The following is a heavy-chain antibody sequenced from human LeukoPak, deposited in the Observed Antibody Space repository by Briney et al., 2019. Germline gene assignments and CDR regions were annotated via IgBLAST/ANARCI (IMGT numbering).Heavy chain of an antibody. J-gene: IGHJ4*03. CDR2: ISSGETNT. CDR3: SRDQIRYSNSPEALYL. V-gene: IGHV3-30*04. Sequence: GGSLRLSCAASGFTFTSYAVRWVRQVPGKGLEWVGGISSGETNTYYAESVQGRFTISTDTSMNTLYLLMNSLRGADTAVYYCSRDQIRYSNSPEALYLWDQVVLVSVSS. D-gene: IGHD5-18*01. CDR1: GFTFTSYA.